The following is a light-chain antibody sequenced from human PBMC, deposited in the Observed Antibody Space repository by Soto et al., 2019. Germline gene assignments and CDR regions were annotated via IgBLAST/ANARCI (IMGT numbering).Light chain of an antibody. CDR1: QSVSGW. CDR2: GAS. Sequence: DIQMTQSPSTLSPSVLDTVTVTWRASQSVSGWLAWYQQKPGEAHKLLIYGASTLQSGVPSRSSGSGSGTEFTLTISSLQPDDFATYYCQQYDTYSRTFGQGTK. J-gene: IGKJ1*01. V-gene: IGKV1-5*01. CDR3: QQYDTYSRT.